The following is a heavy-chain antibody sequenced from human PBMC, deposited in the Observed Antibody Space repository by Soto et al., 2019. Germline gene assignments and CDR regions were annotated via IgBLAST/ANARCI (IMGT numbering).Heavy chain of an antibody. CDR3: ARKKVTAIYYGMDV. V-gene: IGHV4-34*01. J-gene: IGHJ6*02. CDR2: INHSGST. CDR1: GGSFSGYY. D-gene: IGHD2-21*02. Sequence: SETLSLTCAVYGGSFSGYYWSWIRQPPGKGLEWIGEINHSGSTNYNPSLKSRVTISVDTSKNQFSLKLSSVTAADTAVYYCARKKVTAIYYGMDVWGQGTTVTVPS.